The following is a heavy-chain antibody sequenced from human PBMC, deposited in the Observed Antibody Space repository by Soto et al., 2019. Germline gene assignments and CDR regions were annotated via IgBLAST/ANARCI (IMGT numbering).Heavy chain of an antibody. Sequence: QLQLVQSGAEEKRPGDSVKVSCKASDYIFSNYHINWVRQAPGQGPEWMGSISGNNGNTQYAQMFQGRVTMTTEKSTNTVYMELRSLGSDDTAVYYCAKPGDIYEFWSGYYRTANYFGFWGQGSLVTVSS. CDR2: ISGNNGNT. V-gene: IGHV1-18*01. CDR3: AKPGDIYEFWSGYYRTANYFGF. D-gene: IGHD3-3*01. CDR1: DYIFSNYH. J-gene: IGHJ4*02.